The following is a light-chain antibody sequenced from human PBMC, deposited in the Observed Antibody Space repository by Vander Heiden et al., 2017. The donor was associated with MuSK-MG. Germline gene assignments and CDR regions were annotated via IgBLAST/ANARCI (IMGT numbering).Light chain of an antibody. V-gene: IGKV1-5*03. CDR3: HQDDIYSWT. Sequence: DIQMIQSPSPLSASLGDRITITCRATQSVDRWLAWYQQKPGKAPKLLIYRASILESGVPSRFSGSRSETEFTLTISNLQPDDFATYYCHQDDIYSWTFGQGTLLDIK. CDR1: QSVDRW. J-gene: IGKJ1*01. CDR2: RAS.